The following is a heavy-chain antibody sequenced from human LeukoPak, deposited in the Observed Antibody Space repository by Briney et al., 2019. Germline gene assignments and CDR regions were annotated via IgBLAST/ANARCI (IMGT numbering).Heavy chain of an antibody. Sequence: GGSLRLSCAASGFTFSDYYMSWIRQAPGKGLEWVSYISSSGSTIYYADSVKGRFTISRDNAKNSLYLQMNSLRAEDTAVYYCSRDQGFGEFTYYYGMDVWGQGTTVTVSS. CDR3: SRDQGFGEFTYYYGMDV. D-gene: IGHD3-10*01. V-gene: IGHV3-11*01. J-gene: IGHJ6*02. CDR1: GFTFSDYY. CDR2: ISSSGSTI.